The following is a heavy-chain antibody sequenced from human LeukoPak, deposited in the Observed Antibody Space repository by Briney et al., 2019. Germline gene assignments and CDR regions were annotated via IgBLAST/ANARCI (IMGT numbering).Heavy chain of an antibody. CDR2: INPNSGGT. V-gene: IGHV1-2*02. Sequence: ASVKVSCKASGYTFTGYYMHWVRQAPGQGLEWMGWINPNSGGTNYAQKFQGRVTMTRDTSISTAYMELSRLRSDDTAAYYCARDDSSSSIFDYWGQGTLVTVSS. D-gene: IGHD6-6*01. CDR3: ARDDSSSSIFDY. CDR1: GYTFTGYY. J-gene: IGHJ4*02.